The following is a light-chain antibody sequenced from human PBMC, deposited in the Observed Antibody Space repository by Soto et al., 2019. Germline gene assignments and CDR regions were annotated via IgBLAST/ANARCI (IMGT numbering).Light chain of an antibody. CDR1: QGISSY. CDR3: IQHNSFPWT. J-gene: IGKJ1*01. V-gene: IGKV1-9*01. CDR2: AAS. Sequence: IQLTQSPSSLSASVGDRVTITCRASQGISSYLAWYQQKPGKAPQLLIYAASTLQSGVPSRFSGSGSGTDFTLTISSLQPEDFATYYCIQHNSFPWTFGQGTKVDIK.